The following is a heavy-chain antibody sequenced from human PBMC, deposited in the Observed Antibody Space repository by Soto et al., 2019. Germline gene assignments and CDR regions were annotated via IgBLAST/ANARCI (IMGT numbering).Heavy chain of an antibody. CDR2: IYYSGST. CDR1: GGSISSGGYY. D-gene: IGHD3-10*01. J-gene: IGHJ5*02. V-gene: IGHV4-31*03. Sequence: SETLSLTCTVSGGSISSGGYYWSWIRQHPGKGLEWIGYIYYSGSTYYNPSLKSRVTISVDTSKNQFSLKLSSVTAADTAVYYCARSPNENYYGSGSWFDPWGQGTLVTVSS. CDR3: ARSPNENYYGSGSWFDP.